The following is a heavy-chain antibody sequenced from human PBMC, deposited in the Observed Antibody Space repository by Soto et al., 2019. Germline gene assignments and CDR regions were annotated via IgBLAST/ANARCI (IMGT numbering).Heavy chain of an antibody. Sequence: EVQLLESGGGLVQPGGSLRLSCAASGFTFSNYAVTWVRQAPGKGLEWVSTISGSGGSTYYADSVKGRFTISRDNSKDTMYRQMNHLRAEDTAVYYWAKDHGSSWYEIDYWGQGTLGTVSS. CDR1: GFTFSNYA. D-gene: IGHD6-13*01. CDR3: AKDHGSSWYEIDY. J-gene: IGHJ4*02. CDR2: ISGSGGST. V-gene: IGHV3-23*01.